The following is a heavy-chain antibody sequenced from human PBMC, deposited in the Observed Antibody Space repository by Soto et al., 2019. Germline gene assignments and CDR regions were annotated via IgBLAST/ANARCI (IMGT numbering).Heavy chain of an antibody. V-gene: IGHV3-30*14. CDR1: GFTFSSYA. J-gene: IGHJ6*02. Sequence: GGSLRLSCAASGFTFSSYAMHWVRQAPGKGLEWVAVISYDGSNKYYADSVRGRFTISRDNSKNTLYLQMNSLRAEDTAVYYCARDRVVPAARWDYYYYGMDVWGQGTTVTVSS. D-gene: IGHD2-2*01. CDR2: ISYDGSNK. CDR3: ARDRVVPAARWDYYYYGMDV.